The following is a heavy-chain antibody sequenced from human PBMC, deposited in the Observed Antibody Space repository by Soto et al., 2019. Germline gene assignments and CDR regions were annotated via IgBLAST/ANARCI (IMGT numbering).Heavy chain of an antibody. J-gene: IGHJ1*01. V-gene: IGHV3-30*19. CDR3: ARWGTTGGLDV. CDR2: TSYDGSDK. D-gene: IGHD3-16*01. CDR1: GFTFRSYV. Sequence: QVHLVESGGGVVQPGTSLRVSCVGSGFTFRSYVIHWFRQAPGKGLEWVALTSYDGSDKYYADSVRGRFTISRDNSRNTVDLQMDSLRLEDTALYYCARWGTTGGLDVWGQGTLVSVSS.